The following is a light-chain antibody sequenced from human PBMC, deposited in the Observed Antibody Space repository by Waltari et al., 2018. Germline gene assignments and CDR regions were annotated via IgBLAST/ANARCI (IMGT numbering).Light chain of an antibody. J-gene: IGLJ2*01. Sequence: QSALTQPRSVSGSPGQSVTISCTGTRSDVGNYKYVSWYQQLPNKAPKLMIYDVSERPSGVPDRFSGSKSGNTASLTISGLLSEDEADYYCCSYAGSYTFVIFGGGTKLTVL. CDR2: DVS. CDR3: CSYAGSYTFVI. V-gene: IGLV2-11*01. CDR1: RSDVGNYKY.